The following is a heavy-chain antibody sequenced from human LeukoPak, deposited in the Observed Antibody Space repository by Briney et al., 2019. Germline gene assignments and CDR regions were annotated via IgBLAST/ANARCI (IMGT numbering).Heavy chain of an antibody. V-gene: IGHV3-23*01. J-gene: IGHJ1*01. CDR3: ATFLAIVTARDSLYFQH. CDR2: VSGSGGVT. D-gene: IGHD3-3*02. Sequence: GGSLRLSCAAFGFTFSNYAMSWVRQAPGKGLEWVSGVSGSGGVTYHAESVKGRFTISRDNSKNTLHLQMNSLRAEDTAVYYCATFLAIVTARDSLYFQHWGQGTLVTVSS. CDR1: GFTFSNYA.